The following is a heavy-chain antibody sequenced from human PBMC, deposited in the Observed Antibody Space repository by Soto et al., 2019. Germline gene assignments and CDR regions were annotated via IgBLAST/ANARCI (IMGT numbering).Heavy chain of an antibody. J-gene: IGHJ4*02. CDR3: ALDFDY. CDR2: LYYSGDT. CDR1: GGSFSSSGYY. Sequence: QLQLQESGPGLVKPSETLSLTCTVSGGSFSSSGYYGAWIRQPPGKGLEWIGGLYYSGDTHYDPXLXRXLTIPADTSKNQFSLQLSSVTAAATAVYYCALDFDYWGQGILVTVSS. V-gene: IGHV4-39*01.